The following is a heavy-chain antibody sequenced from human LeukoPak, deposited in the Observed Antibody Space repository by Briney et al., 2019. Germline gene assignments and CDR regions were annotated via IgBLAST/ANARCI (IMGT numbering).Heavy chain of an antibody. Sequence: SETLSLTRTVSGYSISSGYYWGWIRQPPGKGLEWIGSIYHSGSTYYNPSLKSRVTISVDTSKNQFSLKLSSVTAADTAVYYCARDRSRGYFDYWGQGTLVTVSS. CDR2: IYHSGST. D-gene: IGHD3-10*01. J-gene: IGHJ4*02. CDR3: ARDRSRGYFDY. V-gene: IGHV4-38-2*02. CDR1: GYSISSGYY.